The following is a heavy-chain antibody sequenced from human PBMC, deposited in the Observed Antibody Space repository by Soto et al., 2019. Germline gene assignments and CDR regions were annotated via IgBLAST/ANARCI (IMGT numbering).Heavy chain of an antibody. J-gene: IGHJ5*02. CDR3: ARHEIVVVTAIAWFDP. Sequence: QLQLQESGPGLVKPSETLSLTCTVSGGSISSSSYYWGWIRQPPGKGLEWIGSIYYSGSTYYNPSLKSRVTISVDTSKNQFSLKLSSVTAADTAVYYCARHEIVVVTAIAWFDPWGQGTLVTVSS. V-gene: IGHV4-39*01. CDR2: IYYSGST. CDR1: GGSISSSSYY. D-gene: IGHD2-21*02.